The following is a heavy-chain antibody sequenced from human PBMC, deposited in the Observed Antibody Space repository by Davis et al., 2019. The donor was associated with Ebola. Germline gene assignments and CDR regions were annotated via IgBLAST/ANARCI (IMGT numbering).Heavy chain of an antibody. J-gene: IGHJ4*02. D-gene: IGHD6-19*01. V-gene: IGHV3-64D*08. CDR2: ISSNGGRT. CDR3: VKGGGLGLNFDY. CDR1: GFTFSSYA. Sequence: GESLKISCSASGFTFSSYAMHWVRQAPGKGLEYVSAISSNGGRTYYADSVKGRLTISRDNSKNTLYLQMSSLRAEDTAVYYCVKGGGLGLNFDYWGQGTLVTVSS.